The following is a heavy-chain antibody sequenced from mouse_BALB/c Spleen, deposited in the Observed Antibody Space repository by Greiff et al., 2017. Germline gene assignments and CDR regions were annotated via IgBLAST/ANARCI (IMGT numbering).Heavy chain of an antibody. CDR3: ARASSTMITTGFAY. Sequence: EVQRVESGGGLVKPGGSLKLSCAASGFTFSSYTMSWVRQTPEKRLEWVATISSGGGNTYYPDSVKGRFTISRDNAKNNLYLQMSSLRSEDTALYYCARASSTMITTGFAYWGQGTLVTVSA. V-gene: IGHV5-9*03. D-gene: IGHD2-4*01. CDR2: ISSGGGNT. CDR1: GFTFSSYT. J-gene: IGHJ3*01.